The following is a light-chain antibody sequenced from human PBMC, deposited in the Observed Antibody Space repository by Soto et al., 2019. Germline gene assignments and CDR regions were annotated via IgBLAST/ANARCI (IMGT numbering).Light chain of an antibody. Sequence: QSVLTQPPSASGTPGQRVTISCSGSSSNIGSNFVYWYQQFPGTAPKLLIYRNNQRPSGVPDRFSGSKSGTSASLAISGLPSEDEADYYCAAWDDRLSGWVFGGGTKVTVL. J-gene: IGLJ3*02. V-gene: IGLV1-47*01. CDR3: AAWDDRLSGWV. CDR2: RNN. CDR1: SSNIGSNF.